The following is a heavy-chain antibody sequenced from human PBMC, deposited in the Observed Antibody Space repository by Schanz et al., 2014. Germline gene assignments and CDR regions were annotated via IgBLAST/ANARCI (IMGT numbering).Heavy chain of an antibody. Sequence: QVYLVESGGDLVKPGGSLRLSCAASGFTFSDYYMAWIRQAPGKGLEWVSYISSSSSYTNYADSVKGRFTISRDNAKNSLYLQMNSLRAEDTAVYYCARDRLECGAECYSVEVFEIWGQGTLVIVSS. D-gene: IGHD2-21*01. CDR2: ISSSSSYT. J-gene: IGHJ4*02. CDR3: ARDRLECGAECYSVEVFEI. V-gene: IGHV3-11*05. CDR1: GFTFSDYY.